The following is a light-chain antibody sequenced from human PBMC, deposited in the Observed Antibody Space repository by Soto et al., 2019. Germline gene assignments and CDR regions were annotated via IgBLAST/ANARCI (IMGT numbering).Light chain of an antibody. CDR3: QQYNNWPPGIT. Sequence: EIVMTQSPATLSVSPGERATLSFRASQRVSSNLAWYQQKPGQAPRLLIYGASIRATGIPDRFSGSGSGTDFTLTISRLQSEDFAVYYCQQYNNWPPGITFGQGTRLEIK. J-gene: IGKJ5*01. CDR1: QRVSSN. CDR2: GAS. V-gene: IGKV3D-15*01.